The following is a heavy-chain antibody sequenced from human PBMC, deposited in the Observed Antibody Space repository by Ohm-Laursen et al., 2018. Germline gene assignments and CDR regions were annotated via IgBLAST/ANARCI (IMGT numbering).Heavy chain of an antibody. V-gene: IGHV3-9*01. D-gene: IGHD6-19*01. CDR3: ARDGASGWHGYMFDY. CDR2: ITWNSGTI. J-gene: IGHJ4*02. CDR1: GFTFDDYA. Sequence: SLRLSCAASGFTFDDYAMHWVRQAPGKGLEWVSGITWNSGTITYADSVKGRFTISRDNTKNSLYLEMNSLSPEDTAVYYCARDGASGWHGYMFDYWGQGILVTVSS.